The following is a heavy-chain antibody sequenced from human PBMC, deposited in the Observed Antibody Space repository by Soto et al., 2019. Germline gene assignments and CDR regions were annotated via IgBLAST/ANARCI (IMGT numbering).Heavy chain of an antibody. CDR1: GDSISKSGYY. V-gene: IGHV4-31*11. CDR2: IYYSGST. J-gene: IGHJ4*02. CDR3: ARSRGVTNPRRPYYCHS. Sequence: QVQLQESGPGLVNPSQTLSLTCAVSGDSISKSGYYWSWIRQNQGKALEWLGYIYYSGSTFYNPPLKSRVSISLDTSKTQLSLKLTSVTVADTAVYYCARSRGVTNPRRPYYCHSWGQGTLVAVSS. D-gene: IGHD2-2*01.